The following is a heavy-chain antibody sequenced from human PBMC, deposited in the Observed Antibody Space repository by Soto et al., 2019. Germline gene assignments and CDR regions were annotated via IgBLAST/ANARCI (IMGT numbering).Heavy chain of an antibody. CDR2: ISGSGGST. D-gene: IGHD6-19*01. V-gene: IGHV3-23*01. J-gene: IGHJ4*02. CDR3: AKEGEHSSGWANFDY. CDR1: GFTFSSYA. Sequence: EVQLLESGGGLVQPGGSLRLSCAASGFTFSSYAMSWVRQAPGKGLEWVSAISGSGGSTYYADSVKDRFTISRDNSKNTLYLQMNSLRVEDTAVYYCAKEGEHSSGWANFDYWGQGTLVTVSS.